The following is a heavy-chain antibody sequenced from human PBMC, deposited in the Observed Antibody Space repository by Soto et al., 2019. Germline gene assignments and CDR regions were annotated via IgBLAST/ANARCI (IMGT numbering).Heavy chain of an antibody. Sequence: SETLSLTCAVYGGSFSGYHWTWIRQAPGRGLDWIGEITHRGNPNYKSSLKSRLTISADSTKNQFSMNQRSVTAADTVVYYCARIPGSDYSDPHDYWAQGTLVTVSS. D-gene: IGHD4-17*01. J-gene: IGHJ4*02. V-gene: IGHV4-34*01. CDR3: ARIPGSDYSDPHDY. CDR1: GGSFSGYH. CDR2: ITHRGNP.